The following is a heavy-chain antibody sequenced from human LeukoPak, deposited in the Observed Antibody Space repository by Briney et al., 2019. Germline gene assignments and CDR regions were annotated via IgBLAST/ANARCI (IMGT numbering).Heavy chain of an antibody. D-gene: IGHD6-13*01. J-gene: IGHJ4*02. Sequence: SETLSLTCAVYGGSFSGYYWSWIRQPPGKGLEWIGEINHSGSTNYNPSLKSRVTISVDTSKNQFSLKLSSVTAADTAVYYCARGGWGSSWYDYWGQGTLVTVSS. CDR2: INHSGST. CDR1: GGSFSGYY. CDR3: ARGGWGSSWYDY. V-gene: IGHV4-34*01.